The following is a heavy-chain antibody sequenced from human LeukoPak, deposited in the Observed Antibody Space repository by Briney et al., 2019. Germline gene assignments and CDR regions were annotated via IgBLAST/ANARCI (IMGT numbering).Heavy chain of an antibody. J-gene: IGHJ4*02. D-gene: IGHD1-26*01. CDR3: ARLGARSTDY. CDR2: INHSGST. V-gene: IGHV4-34*01. Sequence: SETLSLTCAVYGGSFSGYYWSWIRQPPGKGLEWIGEINHSGSTNYNPSLKSRVTISVDTSKNQSSLKLSSVTAADTAVYYCARLGARSTDYWGQGTLVTVSS. CDR1: GGSFSGYY.